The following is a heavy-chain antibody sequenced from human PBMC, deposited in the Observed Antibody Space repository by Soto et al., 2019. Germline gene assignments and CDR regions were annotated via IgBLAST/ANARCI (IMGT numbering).Heavy chain of an antibody. D-gene: IGHD2-8*01. CDR3: ARAPVGMDSINFFDH. J-gene: IGHJ4*02. CDR2: IYNGGRT. V-gene: IGHV4-30-4*01. CDR1: GDSISSDGYH. Sequence: SETLSLTCTVSGDSISSDGYHWSWIRQSPGKGLEWIGYIYNGGRTFYRPSLESRINMSLDATKNSYSPRLTSVTAADTAVYYCARAPVGMDSINFFDHWGQGILVTVSS.